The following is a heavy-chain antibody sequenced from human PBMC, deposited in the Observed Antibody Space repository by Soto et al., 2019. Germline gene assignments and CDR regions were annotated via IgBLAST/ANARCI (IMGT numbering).Heavy chain of an antibody. J-gene: IGHJ3*02. Sequence: PWETLSLTCAGYGGSFSGYYCSWIRQPPGKGLEWIGSIYYSGSTYYNPSLKSRVTISVDTSKNQFSLKLSSVTAADTAVYYCAKGGSGSYSNAFDIWGQGTMVTVSS. CDR2: IYYSGST. D-gene: IGHD3-10*01. V-gene: IGHV4-34*01. CDR3: AKGGSGSYSNAFDI. CDR1: GGSFSGYY.